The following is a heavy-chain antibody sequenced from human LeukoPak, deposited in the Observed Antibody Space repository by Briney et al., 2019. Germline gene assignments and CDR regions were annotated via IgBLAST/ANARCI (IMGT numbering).Heavy chain of an antibody. Sequence: ASVKVSCKASGGTFSSYAIRWVRQAPGQGLEWMGGIIPIFGTANYAQKFQGRVTITTDESTSTAYMELSSLRSEDTAVYYCARDFSAYYYDSSGYRDAFDIWGQGTMVTVSS. CDR2: IIPIFGTA. V-gene: IGHV1-69*05. D-gene: IGHD3-22*01. J-gene: IGHJ3*02. CDR1: GGTFSSYA. CDR3: ARDFSAYYYDSSGYRDAFDI.